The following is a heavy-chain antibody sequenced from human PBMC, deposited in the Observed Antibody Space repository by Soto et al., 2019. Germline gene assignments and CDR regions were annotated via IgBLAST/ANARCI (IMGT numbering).Heavy chain of an antibody. D-gene: IGHD3-3*01. CDR2: IIPIFGTA. CDR1: GGSFSSYA. J-gene: IGHJ6*02. V-gene: IGHV1-69*01. CDR3: ASRFDYVFWSGPGGYYYYGMAV. Sequence: SVKVSCKASGGSFSSYAISWVRQEPGQGLEWMGGIIPIFGTANYAQKFQGRVPITADEPTSPAYMELSSLRSEDTAVYYCASRFDYVFWSGPGGYYYYGMAVWGQGTTVPVSS.